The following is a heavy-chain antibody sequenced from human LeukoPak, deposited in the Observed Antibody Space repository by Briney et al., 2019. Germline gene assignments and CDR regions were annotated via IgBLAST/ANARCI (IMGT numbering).Heavy chain of an antibody. D-gene: IGHD2-15*01. V-gene: IGHV4-38-2*02. CDR3: ARDHSAPIVGQYCSGGSCLNWFDP. CDR2: IYHIGST. Sequence: SETLSLTCTVSGYSISSGYDWGWIRQPPGKGLEWIGCIYHIGSTYYNPSLKSRVTISVDTSKNQFSLKLSSVTAADTAVYYCARDHSAPIVGQYCSGGSCLNWFDPWGQGTLVTVSS. CDR1: GYSISSGYD. J-gene: IGHJ5*02.